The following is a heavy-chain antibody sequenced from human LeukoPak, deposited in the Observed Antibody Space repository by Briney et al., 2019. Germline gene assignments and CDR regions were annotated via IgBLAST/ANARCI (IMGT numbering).Heavy chain of an antibody. D-gene: IGHD2-15*01. CDR2: IYYSGST. J-gene: IGHJ5*02. V-gene: IGHV4-30-4*01. Sequence: SQTLSLTCTVSGGSISSGDYYWSWNRQPPGKGLEWIGYIYYSGSTYYNPSLKSRVTISVDTSKNQFSLKLSSVTAADTAVYYCARLGFRDGRGVDWFDPWGQGTLVTVSS. CDR1: GGSISSGDYY. CDR3: ARLGFRDGRGVDWFDP.